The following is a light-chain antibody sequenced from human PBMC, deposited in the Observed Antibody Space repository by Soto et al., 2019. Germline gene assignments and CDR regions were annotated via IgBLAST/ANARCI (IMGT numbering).Light chain of an antibody. J-gene: IGLJ7*01. CDR1: SSDVGNYNL. CDR3: CSYAGGSTYV. CDR2: EGS. V-gene: IGLV2-23*01. Sequence: QSVLTQPASVSGSPGQSITISCTGSSSDVGNYNLVSWYQQHPGKAPKLMIYEGSKWPSGVSNRFSGSKSGNTASLTISGLQADDEADYYCCSYAGGSTYVFGGGTQLTVL.